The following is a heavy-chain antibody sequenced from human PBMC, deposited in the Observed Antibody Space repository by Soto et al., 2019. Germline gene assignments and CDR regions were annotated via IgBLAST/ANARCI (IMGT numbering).Heavy chain of an antibody. J-gene: IGHJ4*02. Sequence: QVPLVQSGAEVKKPGASVKVSCKASGYTFTGYYMHWVRQAPGQGLEWMGWINPNSGGTNYAQKFQGWVTMTRDTSISTAYMELSRLRSDDTAVYYCARSQNPLLGYCSSTSCFAALWTAFDYWGQGTLVTVSS. D-gene: IGHD2-2*01. CDR3: ARSQNPLLGYCSSTSCFAALWTAFDY. V-gene: IGHV1-2*04. CDR2: INPNSGGT. CDR1: GYTFTGYY.